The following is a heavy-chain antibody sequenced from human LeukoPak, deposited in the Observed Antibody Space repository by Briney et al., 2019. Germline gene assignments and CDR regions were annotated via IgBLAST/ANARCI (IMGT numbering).Heavy chain of an antibody. J-gene: IGHJ3*02. D-gene: IGHD1-14*01. CDR1: GGSISRGDYY. V-gene: IGHV4-30-4*01. Sequence: SETLSLTCTVSGGSISRGDYYWTWIRQPPGKGLEWIGYIYHSGDTYYNPSLKSRVTISIDTSKNQSSLKLRSVTAADTAVYYCARVPAAFDIWGQGRMVTVSS. CDR3: ARVPAAFDI. CDR2: IYHSGDT.